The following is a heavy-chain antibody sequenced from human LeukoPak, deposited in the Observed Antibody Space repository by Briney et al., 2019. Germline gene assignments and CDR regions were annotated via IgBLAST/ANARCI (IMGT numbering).Heavy chain of an antibody. CDR1: GGSFSGYY. CDR2: INHSGST. V-gene: IGHV4-34*01. CDR3: ARGGWLRGVFDY. Sequence: PSETLSLTCAVYGGSFSGYYWSWIRQPPGKGLEWIGEINHSGSTNYNPSLKSRVTISVDTSKNQFSLKLSSVTAADTAVYYCARGGWLRGVFDYWGQGTLVTVSS. D-gene: IGHD5-24*01. J-gene: IGHJ4*02.